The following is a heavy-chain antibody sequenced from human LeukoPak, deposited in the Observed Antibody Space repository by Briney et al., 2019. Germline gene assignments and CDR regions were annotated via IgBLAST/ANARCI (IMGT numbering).Heavy chain of an antibody. V-gene: IGHV4-59*12. CDR1: GFTFDDYA. Sequence: TGGSLRLSCAASGFTFDDYAMHWVRQAPGKGLEWIGDVYYYRGSTHYTPSLKSRLTISIDTSKNQFSLRLSSVTAADTAVYFCARLFASGGCYYLDYWGQGTLVTVSS. D-gene: IGHD2-15*01. CDR3: ARLFASGGCYYLDY. J-gene: IGHJ4*02. CDR2: VYYYRGST.